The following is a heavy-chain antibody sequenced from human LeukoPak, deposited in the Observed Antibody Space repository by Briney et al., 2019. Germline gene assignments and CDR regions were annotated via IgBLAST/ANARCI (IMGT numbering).Heavy chain of an antibody. CDR2: ISAYNGNT. CDR1: GYTFTSYG. V-gene: IGHV1-18*01. J-gene: IGHJ6*04. CDR3: ARDPTGSPQFYGMDV. Sequence: ASVKVSCKASGYTFTSYGISWVRQAPGQGLEWMGWISAYNGNTNYAQKLQGRVTMTTDTSTSTAYMELRSLRSDDTAVYYCARDPTGSPQFYGMDVWGKGTTVTVSS. D-gene: IGHD3-10*01.